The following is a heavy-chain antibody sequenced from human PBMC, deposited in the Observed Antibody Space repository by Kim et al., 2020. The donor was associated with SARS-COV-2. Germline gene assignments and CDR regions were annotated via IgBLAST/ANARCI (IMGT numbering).Heavy chain of an antibody. CDR3: AKEGDYYGSGSYAFDI. CDR2: ISGDGGST. CDR1: GFTFDDYA. J-gene: IGHJ3*02. Sequence: GGSLRLSCAASGFTFDDYAMHWVRQAPGKGLEWVSLISGDGGSTYYADSVKGRFTISRDNSKNSLYLQMNSLRTEDTALYYCAKEGDYYGSGSYAFDIWGQGTMVTVSS. D-gene: IGHD3-10*01. V-gene: IGHV3-43*02.